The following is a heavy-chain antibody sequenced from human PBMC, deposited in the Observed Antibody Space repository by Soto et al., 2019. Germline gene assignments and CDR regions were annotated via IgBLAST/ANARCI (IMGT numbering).Heavy chain of an antibody. CDR1: GVSVSTYY. D-gene: IGHD2-15*01. J-gene: IGHJ4*02. V-gene: IGHV4-4*07. Sequence: SETLSLTCTVSGVSVSTYYWAWIRQPAGKGLEWIGRLYTSGSTTYNPSLKNRVTMSVDTSRNQFSLNLTSVTAADSAVYFCARGYCAGGTCYDYWGQGILVTVSS. CDR2: LYTSGST. CDR3: ARGYCAGGTCYDY.